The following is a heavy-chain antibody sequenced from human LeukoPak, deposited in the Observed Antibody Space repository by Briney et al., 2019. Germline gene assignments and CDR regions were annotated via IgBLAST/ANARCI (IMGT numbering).Heavy chain of an antibody. V-gene: IGHV3-11*01. CDR1: GFTFSDYY. CDR3: AKADRYYDSSGYPTPYYYGMDV. D-gene: IGHD3-22*01. Sequence: GGSLRLSCAASGFTFSDYYMSWIRQAPGKGLEWVSYISSSGSTIYYADSVKGQFTISRDNAKNSLYLQMNSLRAEDTAVYYCAKADRYYDSSGYPTPYYYGMDVWGQGTTVTVSS. J-gene: IGHJ6*02. CDR2: ISSSGSTI.